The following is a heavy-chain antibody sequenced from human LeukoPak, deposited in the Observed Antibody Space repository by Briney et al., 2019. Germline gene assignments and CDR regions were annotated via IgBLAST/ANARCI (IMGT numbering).Heavy chain of an antibody. D-gene: IGHD2-2*01. CDR3: ARHYSIVVVPAAIFDY. CDR2: IYYSGTT. CDR1: GGSISSSSYY. V-gene: IGHV4-39*01. J-gene: IGHJ4*02. Sequence: SETLSLTCTVSGGSISSSSYYWGWIRQPPGKGLDWLGSIYYSGTTYYNPSLKSRVTISVDTSKNQFSLKLSSVTAADTAVYYCARHYSIVVVPAAIFDYWGQGTLVTVSS.